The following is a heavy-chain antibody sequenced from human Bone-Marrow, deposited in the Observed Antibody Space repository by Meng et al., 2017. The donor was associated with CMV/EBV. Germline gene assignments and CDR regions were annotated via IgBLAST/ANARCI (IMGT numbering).Heavy chain of an antibody. V-gene: IGHV3-23*01. Sequence: SGFTFMNFAMTWVRQAPGKGLEWVSTFDGGDGATYYADSVKGRFTVSRDNSKTTLYLQMNSLRAEDTAVYYCARDHPYYDSTGCLDYWGQGTLVTVSS. D-gene: IGHD3-22*01. CDR2: FDGGDGAT. CDR1: GFTFMNFA. CDR3: ARDHPYYDSTGCLDY. J-gene: IGHJ4*02.